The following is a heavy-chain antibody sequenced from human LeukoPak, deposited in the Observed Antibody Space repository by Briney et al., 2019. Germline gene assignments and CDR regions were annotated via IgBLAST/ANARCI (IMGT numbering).Heavy chain of an antibody. CDR1: GGSVSSGSYY. V-gene: IGHV4-61*01. Sequence: SSETLSLTCTVSGGSVSSGSYYWSWIRQPPGKGLEWIGYIYYSGSTNYNPSLKSRVTISVDTSKNQFSLKLSSVTAADTAVYYCARDGNSGRAFDNWGQGTLVTVSS. CDR2: IYYSGST. J-gene: IGHJ4*02. D-gene: IGHD4-23*01. CDR3: ARDGNSGRAFDN.